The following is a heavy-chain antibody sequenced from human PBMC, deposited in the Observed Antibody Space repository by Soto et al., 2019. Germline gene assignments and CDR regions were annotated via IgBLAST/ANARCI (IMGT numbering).Heavy chain of an antibody. CDR1: GYSFTSYL. V-gene: IGHV5-10-1*01. CDR3: ANLRGSSGYYLSWFDP. Sequence: GESLKISCKGSGYSFTSYLISWVRQMPGKGLEWMGRIDPSDSYNNYSPSFQGHVTISADKSISTAYLQWSSLKASDTAMYYCANLRGSSGYYLSWFDPWGQGTLVTVSS. D-gene: IGHD3-22*01. J-gene: IGHJ5*02. CDR2: IDPSDSYN.